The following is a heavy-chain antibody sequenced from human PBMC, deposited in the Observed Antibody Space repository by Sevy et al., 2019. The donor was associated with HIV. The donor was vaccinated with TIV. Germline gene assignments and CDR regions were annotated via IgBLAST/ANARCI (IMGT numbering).Heavy chain of an antibody. V-gene: IGHV1-24*01. J-gene: IGHJ4*02. CDR1: GKTLTQLS. CDR3: ATTKDYYESSGSPFDY. D-gene: IGHD3-22*01. CDR2: YDPEDDKR. Sequence: ASVKVSCKVSGKTLTQLSMHWVRQAPGKGLEWMGSYDPEDDKRIYAQKFQGRVTMTEDTSTDTAYMELRILRSEATAVYYCATTKDYYESSGSPFDYWGQGTLVTVSS.